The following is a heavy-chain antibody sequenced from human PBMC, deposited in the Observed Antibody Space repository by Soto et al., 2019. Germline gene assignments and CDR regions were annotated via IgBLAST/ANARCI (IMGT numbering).Heavy chain of an antibody. Sequence: GGSLRLSCVASGFTFADYAMHWVRRIPGKGLEWVAVISYSGDRQYYTESVKGRFTISRDNSKKTLYLQMFSLTSEDSAVFYCARTPAAMITDRYNWFDSWGPGTQVTVSS. J-gene: IGHJ5*01. CDR1: GFTFADYA. D-gene: IGHD3-16*01. CDR2: ISYSGDRQ. CDR3: ARTPAAMITDRYNWFDS. V-gene: IGHV3-30*10.